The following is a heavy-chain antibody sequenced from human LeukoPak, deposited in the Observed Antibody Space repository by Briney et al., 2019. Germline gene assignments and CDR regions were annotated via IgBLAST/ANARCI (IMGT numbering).Heavy chain of an antibody. CDR1: GFTFSDYY. D-gene: IGHD3-10*01. V-gene: IGHV3-11*01. CDR3: ARSHRFEESSFKY. CDR2: ISSSGSTI. Sequence: PGGSLRLSCVVSGFTFSDYYMSWIRQAPGKGLEWVSYISSSGSTIYYADSVEGRFTISRDNAKNSLYLQMNSLRAEDTAVYYCARSHRFEESSFKYWGQGTLVTVSS. J-gene: IGHJ4*02.